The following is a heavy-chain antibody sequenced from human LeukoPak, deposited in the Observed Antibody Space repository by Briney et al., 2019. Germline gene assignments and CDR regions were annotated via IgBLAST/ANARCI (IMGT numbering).Heavy chain of an antibody. CDR3: ASYITMVRGGRVGFDP. CDR1: GGSISSSSYY. CDR2: IYYSGST. Sequence: SETLSLTCTVSGGSISSSSYYWGWIRQPPGKGLEWIGSIYYSGSTYYNPSLKSRVTISVDTSKNQFSLKLSSVTAADTAVYYCASYITMVRGGRVGFDPWGQGTLVTVSS. D-gene: IGHD3-10*01. J-gene: IGHJ5*02. V-gene: IGHV4-39*01.